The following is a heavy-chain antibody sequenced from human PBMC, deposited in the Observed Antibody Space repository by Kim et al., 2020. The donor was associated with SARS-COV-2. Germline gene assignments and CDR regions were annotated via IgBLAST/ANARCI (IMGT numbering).Heavy chain of an antibody. CDR3: AGCLDYYDSSGVLD. J-gene: IGHJ4*02. V-gene: IGHV4-61*02. CDR2: IYTSGST. D-gene: IGHD3-22*01. Sequence: SETLSLTCTVSGGSISSGSYYWSWIRQPAGKGLEWIGRIYTSGSTNYNPSLKSRVTISVDTSKNQFALKLSSVTAADTAVYYCAGCLDYYDSSGVLDWGQRRLATVSS. CDR1: GGSISSGSYY.